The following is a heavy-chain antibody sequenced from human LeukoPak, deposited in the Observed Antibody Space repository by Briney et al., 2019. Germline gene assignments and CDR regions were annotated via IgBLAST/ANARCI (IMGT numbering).Heavy chain of an antibody. J-gene: IGHJ3*02. CDR3: ARLEVVVVTPGRAAFDI. D-gene: IGHD3-22*01. Sequence: GESLSISFKGSGYRFTSYWISWVRQMPGNGLEWVGRIDPSDSYTNYSPSFQGHVTISADKSISTAYLQWSSLKASDTAMYYCARLEVVVVTPGRAAFDIWGQGTMVTVSS. CDR2: IDPSDSYT. CDR1: GYRFTSYW. V-gene: IGHV5-10-1*01.